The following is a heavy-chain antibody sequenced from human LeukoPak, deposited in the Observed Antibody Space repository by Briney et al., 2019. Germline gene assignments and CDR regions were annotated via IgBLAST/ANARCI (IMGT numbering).Heavy chain of an antibody. CDR3: ARVSQFWAFDI. V-gene: IGHV4-31*03. D-gene: IGHD3-3*01. CDR1: GGSISSGGYY. Sequence: PSETLSLTCTVSGGSISSGGYYWSWIRQHPGTGLEWIGYIYYSGSIYYNPSLKSRVTISVDTSKNQFSLKLSSVTAADTAVYYCARVSQFWAFDIWGQGTMVTVSS. J-gene: IGHJ3*02. CDR2: IYYSGSI.